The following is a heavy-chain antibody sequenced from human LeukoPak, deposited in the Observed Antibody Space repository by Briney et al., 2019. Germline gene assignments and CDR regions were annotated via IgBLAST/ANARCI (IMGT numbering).Heavy chain of an antibody. CDR1: GYTFTGYY. J-gene: IGHJ3*02. CDR3: ARGKSYSGSLHAFDI. Sequence: ASVKVSCKASGYTFTGYYMHWVRQAPGQGLEWMGWINPNSGGTNYAQKFQGRVTMTRDTSISTAYMELSRLRSDDTAVYYCARGKSYSGSLHAFDIWGQGTMVTVSS. D-gene: IGHD1-26*01. CDR2: INPNSGGT. V-gene: IGHV1-2*02.